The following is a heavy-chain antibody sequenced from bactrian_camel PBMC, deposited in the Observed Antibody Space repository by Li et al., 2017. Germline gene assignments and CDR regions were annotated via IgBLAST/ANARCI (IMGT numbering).Heavy chain of an antibody. J-gene: IGHJ6*01. CDR2: AHIEGSGKI. CDR3: AADCLYGGSWSSGLRADFGY. V-gene: IGHV3S26*01. D-gene: IGHD6*01. Sequence: HVQLVESGGGSVQAGGSLRLSCIASIVSDSNYCMGWFRQDPGKGRDEVALAHIEGSGKIIYADSVKGRFTISKDNAKNTLYLQMNSLKPEDTAMYYCAADCLYGGSWSSGLRADFGYWGQGTQVTVS. CDR1: IVSDSNYC.